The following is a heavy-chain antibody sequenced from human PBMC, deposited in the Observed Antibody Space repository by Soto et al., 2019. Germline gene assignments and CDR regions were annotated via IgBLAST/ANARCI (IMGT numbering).Heavy chain of an antibody. CDR3: ARHLTYCSAGSCYSDFPYYGMDV. CDR2: IYYSGST. V-gene: IGHV4-39*01. J-gene: IGHJ6*02. Sequence: SETLSLTCTVSSAPVSSSTYTWGWIRQPPGKGLEWIGSIYYSGSTYYNPSLKSRVTISVDTSKNQFSLKLSSVTAADTAVYYCARHLTYCSAGSCYSDFPYYGMDVWGQGTTVTVSS. CDR1: SAPVSSSTYT. D-gene: IGHD2-15*01.